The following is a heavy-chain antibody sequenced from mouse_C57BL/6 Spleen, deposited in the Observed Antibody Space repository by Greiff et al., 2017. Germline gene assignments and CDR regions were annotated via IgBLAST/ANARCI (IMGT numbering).Heavy chain of an antibody. D-gene: IGHD2-13*01. CDR1: GYTFTSYW. CDR2: IHPNSGST. CDR3: ASGTEDYADYAD. V-gene: IGHV1-64*01. Sequence: QVQLQQPGAELVKPGASVKLSCKASGYTFTSYWMHWVKQRPGQGLEWIGMIHPNSGSTNYNEKFKSKATLTVDKSSSTAYMQLSSLTSEDSAVYYCASGTEDYADYADRGQATLVTFAA. J-gene: IGHJ3*01.